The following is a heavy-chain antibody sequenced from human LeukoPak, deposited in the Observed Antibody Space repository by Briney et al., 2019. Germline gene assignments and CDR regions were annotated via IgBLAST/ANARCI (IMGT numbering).Heavy chain of an antibody. D-gene: IGHD1-26*01. Sequence: PSETLSLTCTVSGDSISSSSYYWSWIRQPPGKGLEWIGNIYYSGRTYSNPSLLSRLSISVDTSKNQFFLNLNSVTAADTSLYYCARLMVGATSVDSWGQGTLVTVSS. CDR2: IYYSGRT. J-gene: IGHJ4*02. V-gene: IGHV4-39*01. CDR3: ARLMVGATSVDS. CDR1: GDSISSSSYY.